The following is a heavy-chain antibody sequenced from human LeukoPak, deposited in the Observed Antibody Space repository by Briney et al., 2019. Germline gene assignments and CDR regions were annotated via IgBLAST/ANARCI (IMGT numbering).Heavy chain of an antibody. D-gene: IGHD3-10*01. CDR3: ARVVSEGSGSSTNPTLYYYGMDV. V-gene: IGHV4-31*03. CDR2: IYYSGST. CDR1: GVSISSGGYY. Sequence: TTSETLSLTCTVSGVSISSGGYYWSWIRQHPGKGLEWIGYIYYSGSTYYNPSLKSRVTISVDTSKNQFSLKLSSVTAADTAVYYCARVVSEGSGSSTNPTLYYYGMDVWGQGTTVTVSS. J-gene: IGHJ6*02.